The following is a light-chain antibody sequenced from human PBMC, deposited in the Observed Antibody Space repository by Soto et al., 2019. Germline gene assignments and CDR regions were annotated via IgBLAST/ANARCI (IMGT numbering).Light chain of an antibody. V-gene: IGKV1-33*01. CDR1: QDISNY. CDR3: QQYDNLPLT. J-gene: IGKJ4*01. Sequence: DIQMTQSPSSLSASVGDRVTSTCQASQDISNYLNWYQQKPGKAPKLLIYDASNLETGVPSRFSGSGSGTDFTFTISSLQPEDIATYYCQQYDNLPLTFGGGIKVEIK. CDR2: DAS.